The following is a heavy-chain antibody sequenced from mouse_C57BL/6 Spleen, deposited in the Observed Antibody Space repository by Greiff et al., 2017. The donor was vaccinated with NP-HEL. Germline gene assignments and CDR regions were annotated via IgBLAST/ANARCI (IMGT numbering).Heavy chain of an antibody. D-gene: IGHD2-1*01. J-gene: IGHJ4*01. Sequence: QVQLKESGAELVKPGASVKLSCKASGYTFTEYTIHWVKQRSGQGLEWIGWFYPGSGSIKYNEKFKDKATLTADKSSSTVYMELSRLTSEDSAVYFCARHEGKVYGNYFYYAMDYWGQGTSVTVSS. CDR1: GYTFTEYT. CDR2: FYPGSGSI. CDR3: ARHEGKVYGNYFYYAMDY. V-gene: IGHV1-62-2*01.